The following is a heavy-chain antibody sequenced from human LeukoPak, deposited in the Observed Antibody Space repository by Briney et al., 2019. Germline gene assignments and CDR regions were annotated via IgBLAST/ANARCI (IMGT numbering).Heavy chain of an antibody. Sequence: PSETLSLTCTVSGGSISSYYWNWIRQPPGKGLEWIGYIYYSGSTNYNPSLKSRVTISVDTSKNQFSLKLSSVTAADTAVYYCARVGTAMVIGAFDIWGQGTMVTVSS. V-gene: IGHV4-59*01. J-gene: IGHJ3*02. CDR2: IYYSGST. D-gene: IGHD5-18*01. CDR1: GGSISSYY. CDR3: ARVGTAMVIGAFDI.